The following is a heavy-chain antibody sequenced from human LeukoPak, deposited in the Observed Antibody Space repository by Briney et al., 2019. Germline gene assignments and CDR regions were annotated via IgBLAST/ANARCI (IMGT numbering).Heavy chain of an antibody. J-gene: IGHJ6*03. CDR3: ARLFWDQDYGDYVGDYYYMDV. Sequence: GSLRLSCAASGFTFSSYSMNWVRQAPGKGLEWVSSISSSSSYIYYADSVKGRFTISRDNAKNSLYLQMNSLRAEDTAVYYCARLFWDQDYGDYVGDYYYMDVWGKGTTVTVSS. CDR2: ISSSSSYI. V-gene: IGHV3-21*01. CDR1: GFTFSSYS. D-gene: IGHD4-17*01.